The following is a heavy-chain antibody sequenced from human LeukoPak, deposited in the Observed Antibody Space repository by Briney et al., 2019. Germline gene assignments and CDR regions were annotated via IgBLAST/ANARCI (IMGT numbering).Heavy chain of an antibody. J-gene: IGHJ3*02. D-gene: IGHD5-18*01. CDR1: GYSISSGYY. CDR2: IYHSGST. V-gene: IGHV4-38-2*02. CDR3: ARGGYSYGNDAFDI. Sequence: PSETLSLTCTVSGYSISSGYYWGWIRQPPGKGLEWIGSIYHSGSTYYNPSLKSRVTISVDTSKNQFSLKLSSVTAADTAVYYCARGGYSYGNDAFDIWGQGTMVTVSS.